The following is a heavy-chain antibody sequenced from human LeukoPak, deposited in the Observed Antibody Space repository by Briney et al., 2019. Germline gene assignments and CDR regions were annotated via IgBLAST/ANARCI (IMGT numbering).Heavy chain of an antibody. V-gene: IGHV4-34*01. D-gene: IGHD3-10*01. Sequence: PSETLSLTCAVYGGSSSGYYWSWIRHPPGKGLEWSGEINHSGSTNYNPSLKSRVTISVDTSKNQFSLKLSSVTAADTAVYYCASGGTMVRGVINFDYWGQGTLVTVSS. CDR2: INHSGST. J-gene: IGHJ4*02. CDR1: GGSSSGYY. CDR3: ASGGTMVRGVINFDY.